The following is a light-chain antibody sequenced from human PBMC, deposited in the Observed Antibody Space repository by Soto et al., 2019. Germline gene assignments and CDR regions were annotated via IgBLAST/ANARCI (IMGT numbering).Light chain of an antibody. V-gene: IGKV4-1*01. Sequence: DIVMTQSPDSLAVSLGERATINCKSSQSVLYSSNNKNYLAWYQQKPGQPPKLLIYWASTRESGVPDRFIGSGSGTDSTLTISSLQAEDVAVYYCQQYYSTSYTFGQGTKLEIK. CDR3: QQYYSTSYT. CDR2: WAS. J-gene: IGKJ2*01. CDR1: QSVLYSSNNKNY.